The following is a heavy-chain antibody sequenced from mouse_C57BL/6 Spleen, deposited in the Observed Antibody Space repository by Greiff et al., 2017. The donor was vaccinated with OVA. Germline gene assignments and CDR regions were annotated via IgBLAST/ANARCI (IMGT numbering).Heavy chain of an antibody. V-gene: IGHV1-82*01. CDR3: ARRDFDV. J-gene: IGHJ1*03. CDR1: GYAFSSSW. Sequence: QVQLQQSGPELVKPGASVKISCKASGYAFSSSWMNWVKQRPGKGLEWIGRIYPGDGDTNYNGKFKGKATLTADKSSSTAYMQLSSLTSEDSAVYFCARRDFDVWGTGTTVTVSS. CDR2: IYPGDGDT.